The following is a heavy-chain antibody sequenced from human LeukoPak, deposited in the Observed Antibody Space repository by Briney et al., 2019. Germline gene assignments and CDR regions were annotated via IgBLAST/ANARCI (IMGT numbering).Heavy chain of an antibody. CDR2: IWYDGSNK. D-gene: IGHD4-11*01. J-gene: IGHJ3*02. CDR1: GFTFSSYG. CDR3: ARDPTGSPLRAFDI. V-gene: IGHV3-33*01. Sequence: GGSLRLSCAASGFTFSSYGMHWVRQAPGKGLEWVAVIWYDGSNKYYADSVKGRFTISRDNSKNTLYLQMNSLRAEDTAVYYCARDPTGSPLRAFDIWGQGTMVTVSS.